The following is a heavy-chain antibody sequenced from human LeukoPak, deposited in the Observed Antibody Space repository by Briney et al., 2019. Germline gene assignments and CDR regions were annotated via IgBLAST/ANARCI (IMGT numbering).Heavy chain of an antibody. CDR1: GFTFSTYT. CDR2: ISYDGSNK. CDR3: ARVALPQWLVREFDS. D-gene: IGHD6-19*01. Sequence: PGGSLRLSCAASGFTFSTYTMHWVRQAPGKGLEWVAVISYDGSNKYYADSVKGRFTISRDNSKNTPYLQMNSLRAEDTAVYYCARVALPQWLVREFDSWGQGTLVTVSS. J-gene: IGHJ4*02. V-gene: IGHV3-30*04.